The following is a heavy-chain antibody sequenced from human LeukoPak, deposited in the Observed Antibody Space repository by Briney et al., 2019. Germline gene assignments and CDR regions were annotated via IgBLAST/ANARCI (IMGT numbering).Heavy chain of an antibody. J-gene: IGHJ4*02. D-gene: IGHD2-2*01. CDR3: ARPRGCGSARCNNFDY. Sequence: GGSLRLSCVASGFTVSSYYVSWVRQAPGKGLEWVAKMNEYGSEIFYVDSVKGRFTISRDNSKNSLYLQMDNLRAEDTAVYYCARPRGCGSARCNNFDYWGQGTLVTASS. CDR1: GFTVSSYY. V-gene: IGHV3-7*01. CDR2: MNEYGSEI.